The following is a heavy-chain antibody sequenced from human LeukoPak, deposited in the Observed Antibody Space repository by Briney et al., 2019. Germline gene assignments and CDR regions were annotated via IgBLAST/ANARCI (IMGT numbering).Heavy chain of an antibody. J-gene: IGHJ4*02. V-gene: IGHV3-7*01. CDR1: GFTFSSHL. CDR2: MRQDGSEK. Sequence: GSLRLSCAASGFTFSSHLISWVRQAPGKGLEWVANMRQDGSEKLYADSVKGRFTISRDNAKNSLYLQMNSLRVEDTAVYYCAREGEAFDYWGQGTLVTVSS. D-gene: IGHD3-16*01. CDR3: AREGEAFDY.